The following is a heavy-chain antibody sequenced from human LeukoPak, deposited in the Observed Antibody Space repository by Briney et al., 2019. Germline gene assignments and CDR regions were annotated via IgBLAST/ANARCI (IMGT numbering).Heavy chain of an antibody. J-gene: IGHJ6*02. CDR1: GGSISSGSYY. Sequence: SQTLSLTCTVSGGSISSGSYYWSWIRQPAGKGLEWIGRIYTSGSTNYNPSLKSRVTISVDTSKNQFSLKLSSVTAADTAVCYCARESEQWPYYYYGMDVWGQGTTVTVSS. D-gene: IGHD6-19*01. CDR2: IYTSGST. CDR3: ARESEQWPYYYYGMDV. V-gene: IGHV4-61*02.